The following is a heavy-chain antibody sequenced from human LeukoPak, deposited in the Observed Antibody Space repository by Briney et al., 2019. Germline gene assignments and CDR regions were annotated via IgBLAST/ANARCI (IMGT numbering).Heavy chain of an antibody. CDR3: ATIKGVVQ. CDR2: ISGSGGST. CDR1: GCTFSSYA. V-gene: IGHV3-23*01. J-gene: IGHJ4*02. Sequence: GGSLTLSCAVSGCTFSSYAMSRVRQPPGKGLEWVAAISGSGGSTYYADSVKGRFTISRDNSKNTLYLQMNSLRAEDTAVYYCATIKGVVQWGQGTLVTVSS. D-gene: IGHD2-15*01.